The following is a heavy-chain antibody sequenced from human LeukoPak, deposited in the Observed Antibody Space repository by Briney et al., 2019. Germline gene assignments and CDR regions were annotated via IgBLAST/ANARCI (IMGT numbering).Heavy chain of an antibody. Sequence: GGSLRLSCAASGFTFSSYEMNWVRQAPGKGLEWVSYISSSNSTIYYADSVKGRFSISRDNAKNSLYLQMNSLRAEDTAVYYCAKDRQWLLPTWVDYWGQGTLVTVSS. CDR3: AKDRQWLLPTWVDY. CDR2: ISSSNSTI. CDR1: GFTFSSYE. J-gene: IGHJ4*02. D-gene: IGHD3-22*01. V-gene: IGHV3-48*03.